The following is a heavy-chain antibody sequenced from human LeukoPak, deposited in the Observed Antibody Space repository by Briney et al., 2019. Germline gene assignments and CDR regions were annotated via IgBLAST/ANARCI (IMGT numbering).Heavy chain of an antibody. CDR1: GFTFSSYS. V-gene: IGHV3-21*01. CDR2: IRSSSNYL. CDR3: ARLYYDSSGSFAY. Sequence: GGSLRLSCAASGFTFSSYSMNWVRQAPGKGLEWVSSIRSSSNYLYYADSVKGRFTISRDNAKNSLFLQMNSLRAEDTAVYYCARLYYDSSGSFAYWGQGTLVTVSS. J-gene: IGHJ4*02. D-gene: IGHD3-22*01.